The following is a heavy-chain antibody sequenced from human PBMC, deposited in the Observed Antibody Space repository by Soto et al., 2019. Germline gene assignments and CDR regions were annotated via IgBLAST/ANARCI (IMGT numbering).Heavy chain of an antibody. CDR2: IVPVFGTA. J-gene: IGHJ2*01. Sequence: QVQLVQSGAEVKKPGSSVKVSCKASGGTFSRYTFNWVRQAPGQGLEWMGGIVPVFGTANHAQKFQDRVTITADESTSTAYMELSSLRSEDTAVYYCASSAELQLVAWYFDLWGRGSLVTVSS. D-gene: IGHD6-6*01. CDR3: ASSAELQLVAWYFDL. CDR1: GGTFSRYT. V-gene: IGHV1-69*01.